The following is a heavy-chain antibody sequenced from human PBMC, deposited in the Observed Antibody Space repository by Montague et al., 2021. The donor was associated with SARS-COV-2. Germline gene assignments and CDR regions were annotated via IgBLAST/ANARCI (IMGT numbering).Heavy chain of an antibody. J-gene: IGHJ6*02. CDR2: IYYSGSN. V-gene: IGHV4-59*08. CDR1: GGSISNYH. D-gene: IGHD3-10*01. CDR3: ARQLRVRRTWQVGDYNHYGMDV. Sequence: SETLSLTCTVSGGSISNYHWNWIRQPPGKGLGWIAYIYYSGSNNYNPSLQSRVTISVDTSRNQFSLRLTSVTAADTAVYYCARQLRVRRTWQVGDYNHYGMDVWGQGTTVSVSS.